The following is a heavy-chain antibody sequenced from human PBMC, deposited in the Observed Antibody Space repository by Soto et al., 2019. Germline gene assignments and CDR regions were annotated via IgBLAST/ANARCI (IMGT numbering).Heavy chain of an antibody. Sequence: QVPLGQSGAEVKKPGASVKVSCKASGYTFTSYDINWVRQATGQGLEWMDWMDPNSGNTGYAQKFQGRVTMTRNTSIATAYMELGSLRSEDTAVYYSAREISYGLDVWCQGTTVTVSS. CDR3: AREISYGLDV. V-gene: IGHV1-8*01. CDR1: GYTFTSYD. CDR2: MDPNSGNT. J-gene: IGHJ6*02.